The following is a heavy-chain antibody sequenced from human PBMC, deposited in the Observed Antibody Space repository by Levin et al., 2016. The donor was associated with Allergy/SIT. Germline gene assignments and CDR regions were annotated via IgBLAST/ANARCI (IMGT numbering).Heavy chain of an antibody. D-gene: IGHD5-18*01. Sequence: PGKGLEWIGSIYYSGSTYYNPSLKSRVTISVDTSKNQFSLKLSSVTAADTAVYYCAREDTAMGNYYYGMDVWGQGTTVTVSS. J-gene: IGHJ6*02. CDR2: IYYSGST. CDR3: AREDTAMGNYYYGMDV. V-gene: IGHV4-39*02.